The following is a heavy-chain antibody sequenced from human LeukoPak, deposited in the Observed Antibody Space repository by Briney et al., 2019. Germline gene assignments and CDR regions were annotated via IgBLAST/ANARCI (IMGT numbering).Heavy chain of an antibody. J-gene: IGHJ3*02. CDR1: GYTFSNYG. V-gene: IGHV1-18*01. CDR3: ARLSYCGGDCYSRADAFDI. D-gene: IGHD2-21*02. CDR2: ISVYNGNT. Sequence: ASVKVSCKASGYTFSNYGISWVRQAPGQGLEWMGWISVYNGNTNYAQKVQGRVTMTRDTSTSTVYMELSSLRSEDTAVYYCARLSYCGGDCYSRADAFDIWGQGTMVTVSS.